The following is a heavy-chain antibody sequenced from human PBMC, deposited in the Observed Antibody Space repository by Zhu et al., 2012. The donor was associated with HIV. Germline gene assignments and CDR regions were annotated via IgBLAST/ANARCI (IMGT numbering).Heavy chain of an antibody. J-gene: IGHJ4*02. Sequence: QVQLQESGPGLVKPSETLSLTCTVSGYSISSGHYWGWIRQPPGKGLEWIGNMFHGGSTYYNPSLKSRVIISGDTSKNQFSLKVSSVTAADTAVYYCASLTIPGYSSSCHWGQGTLVTVSS. CDR1: GYSISSGHY. CDR3: ASLTIPGYSSSCH. V-gene: IGHV4-38-2*02. CDR2: MFHGGST. D-gene: IGHD6-13*01.